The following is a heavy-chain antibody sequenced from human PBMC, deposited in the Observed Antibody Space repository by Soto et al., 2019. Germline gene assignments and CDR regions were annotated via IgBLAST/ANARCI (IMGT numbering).Heavy chain of an antibody. CDR2: IYYSGST. D-gene: IGHD6-6*01. CDR3: ARESASSWSGRLHPPRLYYLDY. J-gene: IGHJ4*01. CDR1: GGSISSYY. V-gene: IGHV4-59*01. Sequence: SETLSLTCTVSGGSISSYYWSWIRQPPGKGLEWIGYIYYSGSTNYNPSLKSRVTISVDTSKNQSSLKLSSVTAADTAVYYCARESASSWSGRLHPPRLYYLDYWGHGTLVTVSS.